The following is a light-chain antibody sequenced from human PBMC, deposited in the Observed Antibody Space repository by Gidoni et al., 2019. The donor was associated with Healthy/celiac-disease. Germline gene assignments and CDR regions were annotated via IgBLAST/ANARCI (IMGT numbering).Light chain of an antibody. CDR2: EVS. CDR3: SSYTSSSTPRV. Sequence: QSALTQPASVSGSPGQPITISCTGTSSDVGGYNYVSWYQQHPGKAPKLMIYEVSNRPSGVSNRFSGSKSGNTASLTISGLQAEDEADYYCSSYTSSSTPRVFGTGTKVTVL. CDR1: SSDVGGYNY. J-gene: IGLJ1*01. V-gene: IGLV2-14*01.